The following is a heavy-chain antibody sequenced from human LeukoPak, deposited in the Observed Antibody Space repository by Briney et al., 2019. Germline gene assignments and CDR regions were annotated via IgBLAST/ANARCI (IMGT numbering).Heavy chain of an antibody. D-gene: IGHD3-10*01. CDR2: IRYDGSNK. Sequence: TGGSLRLSCAASGFTFSSYGMHWVRQAPGKGLEWVAFIRYDGSNKYYADSVKGRFTISRDNSKNTLSLQMNSLRAEGTAVYYCAKDRTSSGSGIYSPVWGQGTLVTVSS. V-gene: IGHV3-30*02. J-gene: IGHJ4*02. CDR1: GFTFSSYG. CDR3: AKDRTSSGSGIYSPV.